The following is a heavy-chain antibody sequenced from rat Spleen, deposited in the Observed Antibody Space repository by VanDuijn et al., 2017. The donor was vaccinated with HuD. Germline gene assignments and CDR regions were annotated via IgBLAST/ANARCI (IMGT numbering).Heavy chain of an antibody. D-gene: IGHD1-12*03. CDR1: GFTFSDYY. CDR3: ARGGYYDGYYLSYFDY. V-gene: IGHV5-7*01. J-gene: IGHJ2*01. CDR2: ISYDGSST. Sequence: EVQLVESGGGLVQPGRSLKLSCAASGFTFSDYYMAWVRQAPTKGLEWVATISYDGSSTYYRDSVKGRFTISRDNAKSTLYLQMDSLRSEDTATYYCARGGYYDGYYLSYFDYWGQGVMVTVSS.